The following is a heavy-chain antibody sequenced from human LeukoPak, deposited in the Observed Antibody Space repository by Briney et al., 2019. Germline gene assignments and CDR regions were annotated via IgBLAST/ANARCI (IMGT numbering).Heavy chain of an antibody. Sequence: GGSLRLSCAVSGFTFRDHAMSWVRQAPGKGLEWVSSISGSGGTTYYSDSVRGRFSVSRDNSKNTLFLQMKSPSAEDTAVYYCVRWSLDMGAANFYFAMAVWGRGTAVTVS. J-gene: IGHJ6*02. V-gene: IGHV3-23*01. CDR3: VRWSLDMGAANFYFAMAV. CDR2: ISGSGGTT. D-gene: IGHD2-15*01. CDR1: GFTFRDHA.